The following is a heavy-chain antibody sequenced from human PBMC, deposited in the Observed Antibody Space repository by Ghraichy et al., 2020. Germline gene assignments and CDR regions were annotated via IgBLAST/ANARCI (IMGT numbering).Heavy chain of an antibody. CDR2: IYYSGST. D-gene: IGHD6-13*01. J-gene: IGHJ2*01. CDR3: ARGSPGDFWYPYWGFDL. CDR1: GGSISSYY. V-gene: IGHV4-59*01. Sequence: SETLSLTCTVSGGSISSYYWSWIRQPPGKGLEWIGYIYYSGSTNYNPSLKSRVTISVDTSKNQFSLKLSSVTAADTAVYYCARGSPGDFWYPYWGFDLWGRGTLVTVSS.